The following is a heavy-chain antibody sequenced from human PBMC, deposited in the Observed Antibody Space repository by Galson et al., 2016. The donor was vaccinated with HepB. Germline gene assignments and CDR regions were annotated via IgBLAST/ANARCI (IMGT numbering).Heavy chain of an antibody. CDR2: IKEDGSEK. J-gene: IGHJ4*02. D-gene: IGHD2-15*01. CDR3: ARPGYH. Sequence: SLRLSCAASGFTFSGYWMSWVRQAPGKGLEWVANIKEDGSEKYYVGSVEGRFTISRDNAKNSLYLQMNSLRVEDTAVYYCARPGYHWGQGSLVTVSS. V-gene: IGHV3-7*01. CDR1: GFTFSGYW.